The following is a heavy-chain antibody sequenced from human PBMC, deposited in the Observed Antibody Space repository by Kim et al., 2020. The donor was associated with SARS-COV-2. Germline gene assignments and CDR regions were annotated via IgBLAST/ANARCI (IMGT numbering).Heavy chain of an antibody. CDR1: GFTFSSYS. Sequence: GGSLRLSCAASGFTFSSYSMNWVRQAPGKGLEWVSSISSSSSYIYYADSVKGRFTISRDNAKNSLYLQMNSLRAEDTAVYYCARDGSGSSPVYSNWFDPWGQGTLVTVSS. J-gene: IGHJ5*02. D-gene: IGHD3-10*01. CDR2: ISSSSSYI. CDR3: ARDGSGSSPVYSNWFDP. V-gene: IGHV3-21*01.